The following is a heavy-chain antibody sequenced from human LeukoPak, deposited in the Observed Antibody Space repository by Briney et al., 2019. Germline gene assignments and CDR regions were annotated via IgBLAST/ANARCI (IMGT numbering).Heavy chain of an antibody. D-gene: IGHD2-15*01. V-gene: IGHV4-59*01. J-gene: IGHJ5*02. CDR3: ARGLVVAATRSGWFDP. Sequence: GSLRLSCAASGFTFSSYAMSWIRQPPGKGLEWIGYIYYSGSTNYNPSLKSRVTISVDTSKNQFSLKLSSVTAADTAVYYCARGLVVAATRSGWFDPWGQGTLVTVSS. CDR1: GFTFSSYA. CDR2: IYYSGST.